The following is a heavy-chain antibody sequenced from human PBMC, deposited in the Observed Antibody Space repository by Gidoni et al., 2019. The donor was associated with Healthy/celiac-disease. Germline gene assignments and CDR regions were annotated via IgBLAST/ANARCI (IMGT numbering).Heavy chain of an antibody. V-gene: IGHV1-46*01. CDR2: INPSGGST. CDR1: AYTFTSYY. D-gene: IGHD5-18*01. Sequence: QVHLVQSGAELKTPGASVNVSCKASAYTFTSYYMHWVRQAPGQGLEWMGIINPSGGSTSYEQKFQGRVTMTRETSTSTVYMELSSLRSEETAVYYCARDSASRSAMVTSHDFDYWGQGTLVTVSS. CDR3: ARDSASRSAMVTSHDFDY. J-gene: IGHJ4*02.